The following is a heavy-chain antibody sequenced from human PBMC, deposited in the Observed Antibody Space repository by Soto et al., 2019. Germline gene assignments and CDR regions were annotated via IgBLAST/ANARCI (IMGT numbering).Heavy chain of an antibody. J-gene: IGHJ3*02. CDR1: GLTFSSYS. V-gene: IGHV3-48*02. D-gene: IGHD3-22*01. CDR2: ISSSSSTI. CDR3: AREFAYYYDSSGYYYGVDDAFDI. Sequence: VGSLRLPCAASGLTFSSYSMNWVRQAPGKGLEWVSYISSSSSTIYYADSVKGRFTISRDNAKNSLYLQMNSLRDEDTAVYYCAREFAYYYDSSGYYYGVDDAFDIWGQGTMVTVSS.